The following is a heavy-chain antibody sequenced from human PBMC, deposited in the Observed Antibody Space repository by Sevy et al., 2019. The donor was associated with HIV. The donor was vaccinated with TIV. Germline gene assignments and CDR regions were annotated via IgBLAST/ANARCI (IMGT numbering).Heavy chain of an antibody. V-gene: IGHV1-69*13. D-gene: IGHD2-8*01. CDR3: ARGGGNGRYYFDY. Sequence: ASVNVSCKASGGTFSSYGISWVRQAPGQGLEWMGGIIPILGTVNYSQKFQGRVTITADESTKTAYMELSSLRSEDTAVYYCARGGGNGRYYFDYWGQETLVTVSS. CDR1: GGTFSSYG. CDR2: IIPILGTV. J-gene: IGHJ4*02.